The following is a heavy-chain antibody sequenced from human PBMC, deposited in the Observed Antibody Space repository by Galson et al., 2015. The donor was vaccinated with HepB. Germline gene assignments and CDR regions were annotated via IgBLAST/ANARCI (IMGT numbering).Heavy chain of an antibody. CDR3: AKQMARGPIFDS. D-gene: IGHD5-24*01. V-gene: IGHV3-23*01. J-gene: IGHJ4*02. CDR2: IRGSDGST. CDR1: GLTVGIYA. Sequence: ALRRACAASGLTVGIYAMSWVRLSPGRGLVWVSAIRGSDGSTYYADSFKGRFTISRDTSKNTQYLQMNSLKAEDTAVYYCAKQMARGPIFDSWGQGTLVTVSS.